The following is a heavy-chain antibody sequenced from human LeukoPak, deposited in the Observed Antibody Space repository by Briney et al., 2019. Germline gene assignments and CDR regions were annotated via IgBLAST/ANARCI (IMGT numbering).Heavy chain of an antibody. D-gene: IGHD3-22*01. CDR2: IYYIGIT. V-gene: IGHV4-59*12. CDR1: GGSPSSYY. CDR3: ARGSDSSGYYFRAEYFQH. Sequence: PSETLSLTCTVPGGSPSSYYWSWIRQPPGEGLEWSGYIYYIGITTYNPPIKSRVTISVDTSKNQFTPKLSSVTAADTAVYYCARGSDSSGYYFRAEYFQHWGQGTLVTVSP. J-gene: IGHJ1*01.